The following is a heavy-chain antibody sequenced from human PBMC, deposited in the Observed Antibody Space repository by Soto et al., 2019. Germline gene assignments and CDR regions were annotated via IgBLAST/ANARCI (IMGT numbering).Heavy chain of an antibody. CDR3: AKGPYSASAGGWFDP. CDR1: GFIFDDYA. D-gene: IGHD3-16*01. Sequence: EVQLVESGGGLVQPGRSLRLSCAASGFIFDDYAMFWIRQAPGKGLEWVSSINWNSVRIAYADSVKGRFTISSDNARNALYLQMTSLRPEDTAFYYCAKGPYSASAGGWFDPWGQGTLVTVSS. V-gene: IGHV3-9*01. CDR2: INWNSVRI. J-gene: IGHJ5*02.